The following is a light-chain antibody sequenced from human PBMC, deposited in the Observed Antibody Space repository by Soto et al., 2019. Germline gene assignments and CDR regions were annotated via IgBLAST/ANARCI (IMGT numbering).Light chain of an antibody. Sequence: QSALTQPPSASGSPGQSVTISCTGTSSDIGGYNYVSWYQQHPGKAPKLMIYDVSKRPSGVPDRFSGSESGNTASLTVSGLQAEDEADYYCSSYAGSNNYVLFGGGTKLTVL. J-gene: IGLJ3*02. CDR1: SSDIGGYNY. CDR2: DVS. V-gene: IGLV2-8*01. CDR3: SSYAGSNNYVL.